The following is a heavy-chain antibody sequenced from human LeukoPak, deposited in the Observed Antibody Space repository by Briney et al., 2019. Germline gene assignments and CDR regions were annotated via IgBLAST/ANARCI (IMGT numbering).Heavy chain of an antibody. CDR2: IKQDGSEK. Sequence: GGSLRLSCAASGFTFSSYWMSWVRQAPGKGLEWVANIKQDGSEKYYVDSVKGRFTISRDNAKNSLYLQMNSLRAEDTAMYYCARDGEISGTAVGVAYCGGDCYSEYFDYWGQGTLVTVSS. D-gene: IGHD2-21*01. J-gene: IGHJ4*02. CDR1: GFTFSSYW. CDR3: ARDGEISGTAVGVAYCGGDCYSEYFDY. V-gene: IGHV3-7*01.